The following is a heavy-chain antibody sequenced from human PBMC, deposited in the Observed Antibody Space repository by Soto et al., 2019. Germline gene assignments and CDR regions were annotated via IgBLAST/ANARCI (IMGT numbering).Heavy chain of an antibody. CDR3: AKGVYYDILTGYSAPRYGMDV. Sequence: GGSLRLSCAASGFTFGSYAMSWVRQAPGKGLEWVSAISGSGGSTYYAGSVKGRFTISRDNSKNTLYLQMNSLRAEDTAVYYCAKGVYYDILTGYSAPRYGMDVWGQGTTVTVSS. V-gene: IGHV3-23*01. J-gene: IGHJ6*02. D-gene: IGHD3-9*01. CDR1: GFTFGSYA. CDR2: ISGSGGST.